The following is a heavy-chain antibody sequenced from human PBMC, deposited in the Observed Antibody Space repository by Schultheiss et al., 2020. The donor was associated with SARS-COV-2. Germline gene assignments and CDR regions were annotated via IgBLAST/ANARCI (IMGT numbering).Heavy chain of an antibody. CDR3: ARVLRGGNSGYAFDI. Sequence: SVKVSCKASGFTFTRSAVQWVRQARGQRLEWIGWIVVGSGNTNYAQKFQGRVTITRDTSASTAYMELSSLRSEDTAVYYCARVLRGGNSGYAFDIWGQGTVVTVSS. J-gene: IGHJ3*02. CDR1: GFTFTRSA. D-gene: IGHD4-23*01. CDR2: IVVGSGNT. V-gene: IGHV1-58*01.